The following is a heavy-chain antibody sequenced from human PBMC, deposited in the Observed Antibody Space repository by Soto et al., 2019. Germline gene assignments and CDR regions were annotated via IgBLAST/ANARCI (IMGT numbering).Heavy chain of an antibody. Sequence: QVQLVQSGAEVKKPGASVKISCKASGYTFTNYYMHCVRQAPGQGLQWMGIINPGGGSTTYAQNFQGRFTMTRDTSTSTVYMELSSLRSEDTAVYYRARDISGPMDYWGQGTLVTVSS. CDR2: INPGGGST. J-gene: IGHJ4*02. CDR1: GYTFTNYY. V-gene: IGHV1-46*01. CDR3: ARDISGPMDY. D-gene: IGHD2-2*01.